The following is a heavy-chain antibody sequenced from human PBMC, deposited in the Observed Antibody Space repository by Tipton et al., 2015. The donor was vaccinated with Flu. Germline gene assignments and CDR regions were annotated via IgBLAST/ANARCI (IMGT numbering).Heavy chain of an antibody. J-gene: IGHJ3*02. CDR1: GFTFSSYG. CDR2: IWYDGSNK. Sequence: SLRLSCAASGFTFSSYGMHWVRQAPGKGLEWVAVIWYDGSNKYYADSVKGRFTISRDNSKNTLYLQMNSLRAEDTAVYYCAREHYDSSGYYIGAFDIWGQGTMVTVSS. CDR3: AREHYDSSGYYIGAFDI. D-gene: IGHD3-22*01. V-gene: IGHV3-33*01.